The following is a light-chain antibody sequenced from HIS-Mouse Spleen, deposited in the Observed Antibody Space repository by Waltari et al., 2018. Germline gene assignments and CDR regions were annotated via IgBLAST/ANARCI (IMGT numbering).Light chain of an antibody. CDR2: EGS. J-gene: IGLJ2*01. CDR3: CSYAGSSTVV. V-gene: IGLV2-23*01. Sequence: QSALTQPASVSGSPGQSITISCTGTRSDGGSYNLVPGYQQHPGKAPKLMIYEGSKRPSGVSNRFSGSKSGNTASLTISGLQAEDEADYYCCSYAGSSTVVFGGGTKLTVL. CDR1: RSDGGSYNL.